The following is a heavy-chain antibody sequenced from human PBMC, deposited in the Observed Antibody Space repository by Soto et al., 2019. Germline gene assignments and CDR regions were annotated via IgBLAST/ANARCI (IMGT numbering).Heavy chain of an antibody. D-gene: IGHD5-18*01. CDR2: INHSGST. J-gene: IGHJ2*01. CDR1: GGSFSGYY. V-gene: IGHV4-34*01. CDR3: ASVDTAMVSYWYFDL. Sequence: QVQLQQWGAGLLKPSETLSLTCAVYGGSFSGYYWSWIRQPPGKGLEWIGEINHSGSTNYNPSLNSRVPISVDTSKNQFSLKLSSVTAADTAVYYCASVDTAMVSYWYFDLWGRGTLVTVSS.